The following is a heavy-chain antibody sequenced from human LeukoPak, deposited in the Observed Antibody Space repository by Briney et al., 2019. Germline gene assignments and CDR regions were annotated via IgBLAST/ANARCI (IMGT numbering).Heavy chain of an antibody. CDR2: ISWNSGSI. CDR1: GFTFDDYA. CDR3: AKDLRAYDILTGSGGLGY. Sequence: GGSLRLSCAAPGFTFDDYAMHWVRQAPGKGLEWVSGISWNSGSIGYADSVKGRFTISRDNAKNSLYLQMNSLRAEDMALYYCAKDLRAYDILTGSGGLGYWGQGTLVTVSP. J-gene: IGHJ4*02. D-gene: IGHD3-9*01. V-gene: IGHV3-9*03.